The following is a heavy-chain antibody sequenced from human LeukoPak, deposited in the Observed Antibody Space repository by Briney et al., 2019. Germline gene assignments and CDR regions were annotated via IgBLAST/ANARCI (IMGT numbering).Heavy chain of an antibody. CDR1: GYTFTGYD. CDR3: ARAMQLVPDC. CDR2: INPNSGGT. J-gene: IGHJ4*02. V-gene: IGHV1-2*02. D-gene: IGHD6-13*01. Sequence: ASVKVSCKASGYTFTGYDMHWVRQAPGQGLEWMGWINPNSGGTKYAQKFQGRVTMTSDTSISTAYMELSSLRSDDTAVYYCARAMQLVPDCWGQGTLVTVSS.